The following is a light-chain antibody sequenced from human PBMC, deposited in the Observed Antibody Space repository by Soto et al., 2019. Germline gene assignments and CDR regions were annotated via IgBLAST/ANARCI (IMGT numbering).Light chain of an antibody. Sequence: THSPGTLSVSGGEIATLSFRASHSVISTYLAWYQQKPGQAPRLLIYGASTRATGIPARFSGSGSGTEFTLTISSLQSEDFAVYYCPQYTNWPRTSAQGTKVDIK. CDR3: PQYTNWPRT. CDR1: HSVISTY. V-gene: IGKV3-15*01. J-gene: IGKJ1*01. CDR2: GAS.